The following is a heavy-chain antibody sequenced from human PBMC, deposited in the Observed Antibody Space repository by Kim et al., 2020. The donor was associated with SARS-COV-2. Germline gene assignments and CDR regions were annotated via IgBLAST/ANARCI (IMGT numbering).Heavy chain of an antibody. CDR2: ISSSSSYI. Sequence: GGSLRLSCAASGFTFSSYSMNWVRQAPGKGLEWVSSISSSSSYIYYADSVKGRFTISRDNAKNSLYLQMNSLRAEDTAVYYCAREDHHAHGGNSGRSAFDIWGQGTMVTVSS. D-gene: IGHD2-21*02. V-gene: IGHV3-21*01. CDR1: GFTFSSYS. CDR3: AREDHHAHGGNSGRSAFDI. J-gene: IGHJ3*02.